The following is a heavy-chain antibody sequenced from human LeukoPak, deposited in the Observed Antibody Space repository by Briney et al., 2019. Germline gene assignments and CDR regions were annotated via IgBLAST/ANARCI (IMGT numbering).Heavy chain of an antibody. CDR1: GFTFSSYS. CDR2: ISSSSSYI. J-gene: IGHJ4*02. CDR3: ARVLVDSSGYYHYYFDY. V-gene: IGHV3-21*01. D-gene: IGHD3-22*01. Sequence: PGGSLRLSCAASGFTFSSYSMNWVRQAPGKGLEWVSSISSSSSYIYYADSVKGRFTISGDNAKNSLYLQMNSLRAEDTAVYYCARVLVDSSGYYHYYFDYWGQGTLVTVSS.